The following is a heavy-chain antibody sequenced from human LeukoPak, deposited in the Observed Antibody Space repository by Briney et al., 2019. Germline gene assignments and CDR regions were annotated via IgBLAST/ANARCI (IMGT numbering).Heavy chain of an antibody. CDR2: INHNGNVN. Sequence: GGSLRLSCAASGFTFSSYWMNWARQAPGKGLEWVASINHNGNVNYYVDSVKGQFTISRDNAKNSLYLQMSNLRAEDTAVYFCARGGGSDVWGQGATVTVSS. CDR3: ARGGGSDV. D-gene: IGHD2-15*01. CDR1: GFTFSSYW. V-gene: IGHV3-7*03. J-gene: IGHJ6*02.